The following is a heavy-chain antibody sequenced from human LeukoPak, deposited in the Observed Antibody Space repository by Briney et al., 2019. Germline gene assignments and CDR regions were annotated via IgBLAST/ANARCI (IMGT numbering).Heavy chain of an antibody. CDR2: VYYSGST. V-gene: IGHV4-39*01. CDR3: ARREVGATILGGNYFDY. D-gene: IGHD1-26*01. CDR1: GGSISSSSYY. Sequence: PSETLSLTCTVSGGSISSSSYYWGWIRQPPGKGLEWIGSVYYSGSTYYNPSLQSRVTISVDTSKNQFSLKLSSATAADTAVYYCARREVGATILGGNYFDYWGQGTLVTVSS. J-gene: IGHJ4*02.